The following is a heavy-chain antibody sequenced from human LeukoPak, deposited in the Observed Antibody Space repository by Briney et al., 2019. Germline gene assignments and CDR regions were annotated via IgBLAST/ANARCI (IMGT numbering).Heavy chain of an antibody. V-gene: IGHV1-3*01. CDR3: ARDREHLAYYYGMDV. Sequence: ASVKVSCKASGYIFTDYYMHWVRQAPGQRLEWMGWINAGNGNTKYSQKFQGRVTITRDTSASTAYMELSSLRSEDTAVYYCARDREHLAYYYGMDVWGQGTTVTVSS. J-gene: IGHJ6*02. D-gene: IGHD2-21*01. CDR2: INAGNGNT. CDR1: GYIFTDYY.